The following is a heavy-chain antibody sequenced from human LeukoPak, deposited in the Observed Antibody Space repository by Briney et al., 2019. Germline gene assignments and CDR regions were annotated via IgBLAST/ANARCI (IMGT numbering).Heavy chain of an antibody. D-gene: IGHD5-18*01. CDR2: IKHSGST. V-gene: IGHV4-34*01. Sequence: PSETLSLTCAVYGGSFSGYYWSWIRQPPGKGLEWIGEIKHSGSTNYNPSLKSRVTISVDTSKNQFSLKLSSVTAADTAVYYCARAPGYSYGYRLDYWGQGTLVTVSS. J-gene: IGHJ4*02. CDR1: GGSFSGYY. CDR3: ARAPGYSYGYRLDY.